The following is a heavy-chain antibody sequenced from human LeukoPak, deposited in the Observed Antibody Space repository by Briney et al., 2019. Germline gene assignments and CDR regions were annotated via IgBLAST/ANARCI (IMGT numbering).Heavy chain of an antibody. Sequence: SETLSLTCTVSGGSIRSSYYYRGWIRQPPGKGLEWIGEIYHSGSTNYNPSLKSRVTISVDKSKNQFSLKLSSVTAADTAVYYCARGLVRTRPFDYWGQGTLVTVSS. CDR2: IYHSGST. CDR3: ARGLVRTRPFDY. V-gene: IGHV4-39*07. CDR1: GGSIRSSYYY. J-gene: IGHJ4*02. D-gene: IGHD1-14*01.